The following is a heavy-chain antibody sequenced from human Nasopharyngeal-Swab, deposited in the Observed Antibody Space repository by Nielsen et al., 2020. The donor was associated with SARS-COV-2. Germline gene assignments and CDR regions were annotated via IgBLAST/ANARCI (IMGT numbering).Heavy chain of an antibody. V-gene: IGHV4-39*07. J-gene: IGHJ6*03. D-gene: IGHD3-10*01. CDR2: IYYSGST. Sequence: SETLSLTCTVSGGSISSSSYYWGWIRQPPGKGLEWIGSIYYSGSTYYNPSLKSRVTISVDRSKNQFSLKLSSVTAADTAVYYCARGGSGSGSYRYYYYYYMDVWGKGTTVTVSS. CDR1: GGSISSSSYY. CDR3: ARGGSGSGSYRYYYYYYMDV.